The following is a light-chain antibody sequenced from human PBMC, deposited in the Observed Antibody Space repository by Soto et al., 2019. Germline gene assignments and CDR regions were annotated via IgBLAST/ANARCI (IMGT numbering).Light chain of an antibody. CDR2: GAS. J-gene: IGKJ5*01. V-gene: IGKV3D-15*01. CDR3: QQYYNWPRT. CDR1: QSVSSSY. Sequence: EIVMTQSPATLSVSPGERATLSCRGSQSVSSSYLAWYQQKPGQAPRLLIYGASSRATGIPDRFSGTGSGTEFTLTINSLQAEDSAVYYCQQYYNWPRTFGQGTRLEIK.